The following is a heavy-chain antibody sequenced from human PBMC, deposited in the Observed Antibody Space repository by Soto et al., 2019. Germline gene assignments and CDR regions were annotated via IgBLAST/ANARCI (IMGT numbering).Heavy chain of an antibody. CDR2: IYYSGST. D-gene: IGHD3-3*01. CDR3: ARGEDDFWSGYSAAFDY. Sequence: SETLSLTCTVSGGSISSYYWSWIRQPPGKGLEWIGYIYYSGSTNYNPSLKSRVTISVDTSKNQFSLKLSSVTAADTAVYYCARGEDDFWSGYSAAFDYWGQGTLVTVSS. J-gene: IGHJ4*02. CDR1: GGSISSYY. V-gene: IGHV4-59*01.